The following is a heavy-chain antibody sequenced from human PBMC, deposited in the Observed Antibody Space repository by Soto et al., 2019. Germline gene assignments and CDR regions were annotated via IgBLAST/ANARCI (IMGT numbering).Heavy chain of an antibody. D-gene: IGHD6-13*01. V-gene: IGHV4-4*02. CDR1: GVSISSDNW. J-gene: IGHJ4*01. Sequence: QVQLQESGPGLVRPSGTVSLTCAVSGVSISSDNWWSWVRQPPGKALEWIGEIHHSGSTNYNPSLKSRVTMSVVPSTDLFSLTLNSVTAADTAFYYCARDQGSHPGDWGHGTLVSVSS. CDR3: ARDQGSHPGD. CDR2: IHHSGST.